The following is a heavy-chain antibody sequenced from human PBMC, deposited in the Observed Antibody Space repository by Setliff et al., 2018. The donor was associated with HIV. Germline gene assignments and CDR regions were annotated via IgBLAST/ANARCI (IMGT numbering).Heavy chain of an antibody. D-gene: IGHD5-12*01. J-gene: IGHJ4*02. CDR3: ARLKSASGYFGFDS. CDR2: IYYSGTA. Sequence: LSLTCNVSGGSISSYYWSWIRLPPGKGLEWIGYIYYSGTADYNPSLKSRATISIDTSNNQFALKLTSMTAADTAVYFCARLKSASGYFGFDSWGQGTLVTVSS. V-gene: IGHV4-59*08. CDR1: GGSISSYY.